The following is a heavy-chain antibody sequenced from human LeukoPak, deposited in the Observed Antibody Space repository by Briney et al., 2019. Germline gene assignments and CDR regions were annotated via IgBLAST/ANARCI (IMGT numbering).Heavy chain of an antibody. Sequence: ASVKVSCKASGYTFTSYYMHWVRQAPGQGLEWMGIINPSGGSTSYAQKFQGRVTMTRDTSTSTAYIELSSLRSEDTAVYYCAREYTAMVPGAVWGKGTTATVPS. J-gene: IGHJ6*04. CDR1: GYTFTSYY. CDR3: AREYTAMVPGAV. V-gene: IGHV1-46*01. D-gene: IGHD5-18*01. CDR2: INPSGGST.